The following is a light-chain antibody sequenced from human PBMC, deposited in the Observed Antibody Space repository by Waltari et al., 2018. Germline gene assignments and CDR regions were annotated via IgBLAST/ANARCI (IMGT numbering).Light chain of an antibody. Sequence: QPVLTQSSSASASLGSSVKLTCTLSSGHISSILALHQQQPGKAPRYLMKLEGSGSYNKGSGVPDRFSGSSSGADRYLTISNLQSEDEADYYCETWDSNTRVFGGGTKLTVL. J-gene: IGLJ3*02. CDR2: LEGSGSY. CDR1: SGHISSI. V-gene: IGLV4-60*03. CDR3: ETWDSNTRV.